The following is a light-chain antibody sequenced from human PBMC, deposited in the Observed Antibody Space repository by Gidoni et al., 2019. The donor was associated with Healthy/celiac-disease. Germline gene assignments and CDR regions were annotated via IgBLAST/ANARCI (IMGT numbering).Light chain of an antibody. V-gene: IGKV3-20*01. CDR2: GAS. CDR1: QSVSSSY. J-gene: IGKJ4*01. CDR3: QQYGSSRLT. Sequence: EIVLTQSPGTLSLSPGERATLSCRASQSVSSSYLAWYQHKPGQAPRLLIYGASSRATGIPDRFSGSGSGTDFTLTISRLEPEDFAVYYCQQYGSSRLTFXGXTKVEIK.